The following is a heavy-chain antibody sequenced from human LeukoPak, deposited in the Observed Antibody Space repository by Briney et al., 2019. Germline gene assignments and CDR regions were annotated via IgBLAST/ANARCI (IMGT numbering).Heavy chain of an antibody. CDR1: GYTFTSYD. Sequence: ASVKVSCKASGYTFTSYDINWVRQATGQGLEWMGWMNPNSGNTGYAQKFQGRVTMTRNTSISTAYMELSSLRSEDTAVYYCARGGVLLWFGSSDNWFDPWGQGTRVTVSS. D-gene: IGHD3-10*01. CDR3: ARGGVLLWFGSSDNWFDP. V-gene: IGHV1-8*01. J-gene: IGHJ5*02. CDR2: MNPNSGNT.